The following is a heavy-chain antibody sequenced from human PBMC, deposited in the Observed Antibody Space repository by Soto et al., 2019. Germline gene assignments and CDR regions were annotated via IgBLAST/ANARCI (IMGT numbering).Heavy chain of an antibody. CDR1: GFSFSSYW. J-gene: IGHJ4*02. D-gene: IGHD2-8*01. Sequence: PGGSLRLSCAASGFSFSSYWMNWVRQAPGKGLVWVSRLNGDGATTVYADSVKGRFTISRDNAKNTLYLQMNSLRAEDTAVYYCARDVGYCINGVCSAWGQGTLVTVSS. CDR3: ARDVGYCINGVCSA. V-gene: IGHV3-74*01. CDR2: LNGDGATT.